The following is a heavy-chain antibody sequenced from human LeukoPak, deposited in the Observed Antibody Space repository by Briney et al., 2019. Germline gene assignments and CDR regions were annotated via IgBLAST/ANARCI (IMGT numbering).Heavy chain of an antibody. V-gene: IGHV4-34*01. J-gene: IGHJ4*02. CDR2: INHSGST. Sequence: PSETLSLTCAVYGGSFSGYYWNWIRQPPGKGLEWIGVINHSGSTNYTPSLKSRVTISVDTSKNQFSLKLSSVTAADTAVYYCARYQLGQLAYYFDYWGQGTLVTVSS. CDR3: ARYQLGQLAYYFDY. D-gene: IGHD6-13*01. CDR1: GGSFSGYY.